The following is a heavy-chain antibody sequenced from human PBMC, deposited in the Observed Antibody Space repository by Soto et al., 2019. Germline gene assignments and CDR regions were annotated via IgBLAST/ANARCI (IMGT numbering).Heavy chain of an antibody. D-gene: IGHD2-2*01. J-gene: IGHJ6*02. CDR3: ARDRMPERYIGLDV. CDR2: ISGSGTTI. Sequence: QVQLVESGGGLVKPGGSLTLSCETSGFTLSDHYLSWIRLAPGKGLEWVSYISGSGTTIYYADSVRGRFTVSRDNAKNSLYLQMNSLRVEDTAVYYCARDRMPERYIGLDVWGQGTTVTVSS. V-gene: IGHV3-11*01. CDR1: GFTLSDHY.